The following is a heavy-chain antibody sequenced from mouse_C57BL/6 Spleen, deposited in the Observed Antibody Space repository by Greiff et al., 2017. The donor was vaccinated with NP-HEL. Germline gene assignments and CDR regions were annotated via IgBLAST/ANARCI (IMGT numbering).Heavy chain of an antibody. CDR2: ISSGGSYT. V-gene: IGHV5-6*01. CDR3: ARYPYYYGSSYEYFDV. CDR1: GFTFSSYG. D-gene: IGHD1-1*01. J-gene: IGHJ1*03. Sequence: EVKLVESGGDLVKPGGSLKLSCAASGFTFSSYGMSWVRQTPDKRLEWVATISSGGSYTYYPDSVKGRFTISRDNAKNTLYLQMSSLKSEDTAMYYCARYPYYYGSSYEYFDVWGTGTTVTVSS.